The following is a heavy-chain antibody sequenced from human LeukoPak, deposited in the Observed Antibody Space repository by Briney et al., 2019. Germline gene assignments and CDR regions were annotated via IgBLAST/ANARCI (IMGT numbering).Heavy chain of an antibody. CDR2: IHHSGNS. V-gene: IGHV4-59*02. CDR1: GASVTDYY. Sequence: TSETLSLTCTVSGASVTDYYWSWIRQSSGKGLEWISYIHHSGNSDYNPSLRSRVTTSLDTSKNQFSQNLIFVTAADTAVYYCTRGHWGLQSWSQGTLVTVSS. J-gene: IGHJ5*02. D-gene: IGHD7-27*01. CDR3: TRGHWGLQS.